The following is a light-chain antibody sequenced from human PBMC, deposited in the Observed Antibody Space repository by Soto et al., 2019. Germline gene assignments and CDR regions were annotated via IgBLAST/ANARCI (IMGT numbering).Light chain of an antibody. CDR3: KQATQLPRT. J-gene: IGKJ1*01. Sequence: EIVLTQTPLSSPVTLGQPASISCRSSQSLVHSDGNTYLSWLQQRPGQPPRLLIYKITNRFSGVPDRCSGSGAGTNFRLKISRAKAEDLGVYYCKQATQLPRTCGPGTKVEIK. CDR2: KIT. V-gene: IGKV2-24*01. CDR1: QSLVHSDGNTY.